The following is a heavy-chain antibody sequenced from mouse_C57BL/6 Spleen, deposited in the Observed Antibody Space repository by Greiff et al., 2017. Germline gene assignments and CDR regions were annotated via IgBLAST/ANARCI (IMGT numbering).Heavy chain of an antibody. J-gene: IGHJ1*03. CDR3: AEGGGYFDV. Sequence: QVQLQQPGAELVRPGSSVKLSCKASGYTFTSYWMHWVKQRPIQGLAWLGNIDPSASETHYNQKFKDKATLTVDKSSSTGYMQLSSLKCEDCAVYDCAEGGGYFDVCGTGTTVTVSS. CDR2: IDPSASET. V-gene: IGHV1-52*01. CDR1: GYTFTSYW.